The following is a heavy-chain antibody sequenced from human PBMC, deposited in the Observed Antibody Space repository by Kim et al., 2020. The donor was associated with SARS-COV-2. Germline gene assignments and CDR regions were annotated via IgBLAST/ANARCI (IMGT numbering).Heavy chain of an antibody. Sequence: SETLSLTCAVSGGSISSSNWWSWVRQPPGKGLEWTGEIYHGGSTNYNPSLKSRVTISVDKSKNQFSLKLSSVTAADTAVYFCARRMVRGLSYYYGMDVWGLGTTVTVSS. J-gene: IGHJ6*02. CDR3: ARRMVRGLSYYYGMDV. D-gene: IGHD3-10*01. CDR2: IYHGGST. CDR1: GGSISSSNW. V-gene: IGHV4-4*02.